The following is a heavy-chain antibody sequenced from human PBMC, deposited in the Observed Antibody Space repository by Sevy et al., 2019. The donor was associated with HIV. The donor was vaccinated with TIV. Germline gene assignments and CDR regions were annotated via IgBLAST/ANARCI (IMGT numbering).Heavy chain of an antibody. CDR3: AGRMGADCSGGRCYYFDS. D-gene: IGHD2-15*01. Sequence: SETLSLTCTVSGGSISSSSYYWGWIRQPPGKGLEWIGSIYYSGRTYYNPSLKSRVTISVDTSKKQFSLRLSPVTAADTAVYYCAGRMGADCSGGRCYYFDSWGQGTLVTVSS. CDR1: GGSISSSSYY. V-gene: IGHV4-39*01. J-gene: IGHJ4*02. CDR2: IYYSGRT.